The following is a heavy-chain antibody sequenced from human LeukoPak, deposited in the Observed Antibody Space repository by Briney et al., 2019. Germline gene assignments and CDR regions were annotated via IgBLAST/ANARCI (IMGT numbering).Heavy chain of an antibody. CDR1: GFTVSSNY. D-gene: IGHD6-19*01. CDR2: IYSCGST. CDR3: ARRRVAGGYFDY. J-gene: IGHJ4*02. Sequence: GGSLRLSCAASGFTVSSNYMSWVRQAPGKGLEWVSVIYSCGSTYYADSVKGRFTISRDNAKNSLYLQMNSLRAEDTAVYYCARRRVAGGYFDYWGQGTLVTVSS. V-gene: IGHV3-66*03.